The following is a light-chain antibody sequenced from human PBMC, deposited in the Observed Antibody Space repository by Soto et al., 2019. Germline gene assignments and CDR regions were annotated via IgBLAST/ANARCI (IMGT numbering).Light chain of an antibody. J-gene: IGLJ2*01. CDR1: SSNIGSHT. V-gene: IGLV1-44*01. CDR2: SNT. CDR3: AAGDDSLNGVV. Sequence: QSALTQPPSASGTPGQTIAISCSGGSSNIGSHTVNWYQQLPGTAPRLLIYSNTQRPSGVPDRFSGSKSGTSASLAISGLQSEYEGDYYCAAGDDSLNGVVFGGGTKVTVL.